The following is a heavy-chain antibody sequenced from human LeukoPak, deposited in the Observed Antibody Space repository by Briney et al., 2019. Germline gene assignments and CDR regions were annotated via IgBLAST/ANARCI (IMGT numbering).Heavy chain of an antibody. CDR1: GYTFISYG. CDR2: ISAYNGNT. V-gene: IGHV1-18*01. Sequence: ASVKVSCKASGYTFISYGISWVRQAPGQGLEWMGWISAYNGNTNYAHKPQGRLTMTRDTSTSTAYMELRSLRSDDTAVYYCARDFSSGWDLLDYWGQGTLVTVSS. CDR3: ARDFSSGWDLLDY. D-gene: IGHD4-23*01. J-gene: IGHJ4*02.